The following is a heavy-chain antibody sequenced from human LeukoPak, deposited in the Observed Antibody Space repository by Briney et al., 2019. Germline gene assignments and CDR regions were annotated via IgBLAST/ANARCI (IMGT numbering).Heavy chain of an antibody. Sequence: SETQSLTCAVYGGSFSGYYWSWIRQPPGKGLEWIGEINHSGSTNYNPSLKSRVTISVDTSKNQFSLKLSSVTAADTAVYYCARSEYYDSSGPDYWGQGTLVTVSS. CDR2: INHSGST. V-gene: IGHV4-34*01. CDR1: GGSFSGYY. J-gene: IGHJ4*02. D-gene: IGHD3-22*01. CDR3: ARSEYYDSSGPDY.